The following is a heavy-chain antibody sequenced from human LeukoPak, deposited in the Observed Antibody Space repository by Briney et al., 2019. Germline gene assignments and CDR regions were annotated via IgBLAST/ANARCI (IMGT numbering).Heavy chain of an antibody. Sequence: SVKVSCKVSGYTLTELSMHWVRQAPGKGLEWMGGIIPIFGTANYAQKFQGRVTITADESTSTAYMELSSLRSEDTAVYYCARGSDPHPENYYYYYMDVWGKGTTVTVSS. CDR2: IIPIFGTA. V-gene: IGHV1-69*13. CDR3: ARGSDPHPENYYYYYMDV. J-gene: IGHJ6*03. D-gene: IGHD6-19*01. CDR1: GYTLTELS.